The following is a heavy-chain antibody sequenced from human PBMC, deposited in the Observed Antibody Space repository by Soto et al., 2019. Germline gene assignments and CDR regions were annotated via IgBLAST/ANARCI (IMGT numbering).Heavy chain of an antibody. D-gene: IGHD3-3*01. CDR1: GYSISSGYY. CDR2: IYHSGST. Sequence: PSGTLSLTCAVSGYSISSGYYWGWIRQPPGKGLEWIGSIYHSGSTYYNPSLKSRVTISVDTSKNQFSLKLSSVTAADTAVYYCARDITIFGVAEGWFDPWGQGTLVTVSS. V-gene: IGHV4-38-2*02. CDR3: ARDITIFGVAEGWFDP. J-gene: IGHJ5*02.